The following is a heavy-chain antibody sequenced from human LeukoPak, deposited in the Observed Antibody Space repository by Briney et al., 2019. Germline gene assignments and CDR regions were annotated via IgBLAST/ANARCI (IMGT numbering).Heavy chain of an antibody. V-gene: IGHV4-59*08. Sequence: SETLSLTCTVSGGSISSYYWSWIRQPPGKGLEWIGYIYYSGSTNYNPSLKSRVTISVDTSKNQFSLKLSSVTAADTAVYYCARHRTDYGDYPYYFDYWGQGTLVTVSS. CDR3: ARHRTDYGDYPYYFDY. CDR2: IYYSGST. D-gene: IGHD4-17*01. CDR1: GGSISSYY. J-gene: IGHJ4*02.